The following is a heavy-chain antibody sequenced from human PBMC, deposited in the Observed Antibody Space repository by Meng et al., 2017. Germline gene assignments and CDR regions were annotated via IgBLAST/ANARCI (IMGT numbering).Heavy chain of an antibody. Sequence: GESLKISCAASGFTFSSYSMNWVRQAPGKGLEWVSSISSSSSYIYYADSVKGRFTISRDNAKNSLYLQMNSLRAEDTAVYYCARDQRPGIAVAGTGVFRYYGMDVWGQGTTVTCSS. V-gene: IGHV3-21*01. J-gene: IGHJ6*01. CDR2: ISSSSSYI. CDR1: GFTFSSYS. CDR3: ARDQRPGIAVAGTGVFRYYGMDV. D-gene: IGHD6-19*01.